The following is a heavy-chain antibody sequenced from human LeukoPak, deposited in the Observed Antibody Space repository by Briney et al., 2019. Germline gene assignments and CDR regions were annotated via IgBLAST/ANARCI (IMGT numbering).Heavy chain of an antibody. CDR3: AKDLRSGGYDFY. Sequence: GGSLRLSCAASGFTFSSYSMNWVRQAPGKGLEWVSSISTSISYIYYAESVKGRFTISRDNTKNSLYLQMNSLRAEDTAVYYCAKDLRSGGYDFYWGQGTLVTVSS. D-gene: IGHD5-12*01. J-gene: IGHJ4*02. V-gene: IGHV3-21*01. CDR2: ISTSISYI. CDR1: GFTFSSYS.